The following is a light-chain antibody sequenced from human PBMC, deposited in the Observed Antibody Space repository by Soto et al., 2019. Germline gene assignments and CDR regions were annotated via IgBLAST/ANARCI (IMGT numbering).Light chain of an antibody. Sequence: DLQMTQSPSSLSASVGDRVTITGQASQDITNYLNWYQQKAGKAPKLLIFDASNLDTGVPSRFSGSGSGTDFTFTISSLQAEDIATYYCQQHDNLPLTFGGGTKVEIK. CDR3: QQHDNLPLT. V-gene: IGKV1-33*01. CDR2: DAS. J-gene: IGKJ4*01. CDR1: QDITNY.